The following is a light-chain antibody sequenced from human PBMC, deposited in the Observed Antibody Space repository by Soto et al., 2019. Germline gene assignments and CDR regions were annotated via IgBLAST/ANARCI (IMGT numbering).Light chain of an antibody. CDR2: EVT. J-gene: IGLJ2*01. CDR3: SSHAGSNNLL. Sequence: QSALTQPPSASGSRGQSVTISCTGTSSDVSGFDFVSWYQQHPGKAPKLLIYEVTKRPSGVPDRFSGSKSGHTASLTVSGLQAEDEADYYCSSHAGSNNLLFGGGTKLTVL. CDR1: SSDVSGFDF. V-gene: IGLV2-8*01.